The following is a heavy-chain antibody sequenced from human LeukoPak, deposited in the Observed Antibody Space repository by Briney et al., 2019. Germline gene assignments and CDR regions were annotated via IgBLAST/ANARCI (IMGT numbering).Heavy chain of an antibody. CDR2: IYTSGST. CDR3: ARDMRGISGTRIVVAPPAFDI. J-gene: IGHJ3*02. CDR1: GGSISSYY. Sequence: PSETLSLTCTASGGSISSYYWSWIRQAAGKGLEWIGRIYTSGSTNYNPSLKSRVTMSVDTPKNQFSLTLSSVTGADTAVYYCARDMRGISGTRIVVAPPAFDIWGQGTMVTVSS. V-gene: IGHV4-4*07. D-gene: IGHD3-22*01.